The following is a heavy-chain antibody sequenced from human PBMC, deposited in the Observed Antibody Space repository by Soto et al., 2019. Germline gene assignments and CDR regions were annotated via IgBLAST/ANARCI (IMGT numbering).Heavy chain of an antibody. CDR3: ARAGRVVVVPAAKVSYYYYYYMDV. J-gene: IGHJ6*03. CDR2: MNPNSGNT. Sequence: GASVKVSCKASGYTFTSYDINWVRQATGQGLEWMGWMNPNSGNTGYAQKFQGRVTMTRNTSISTAYMELSSLRSEDTAVYYCARAGRVVVVPAAKVSYYYYYYMDVWGKGTTVTVSS. V-gene: IGHV1-8*01. CDR1: GYTFTSYD. D-gene: IGHD2-2*01.